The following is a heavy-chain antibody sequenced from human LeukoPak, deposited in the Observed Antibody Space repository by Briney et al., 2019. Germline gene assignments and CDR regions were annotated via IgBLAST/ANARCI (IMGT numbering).Heavy chain of an antibody. CDR1: GYTLTELS. J-gene: IGHJ2*01. CDR2: INPSGGST. Sequence: ASVKVSCKVSGYTLTELSMHWVRQAPGQGLEWMGIINPSGGSTSYAQKFQGRVTMTRDTSTSTVYMELSSLRSEDTAVYYCATPRGGTDWYFDLWGRGTLVTVSS. V-gene: IGHV1-46*01. D-gene: IGHD1-1*01. CDR3: ATPRGGTDWYFDL.